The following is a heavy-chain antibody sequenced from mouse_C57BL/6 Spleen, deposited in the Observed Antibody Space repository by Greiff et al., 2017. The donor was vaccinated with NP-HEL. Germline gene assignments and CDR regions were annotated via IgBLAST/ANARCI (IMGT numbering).Heavy chain of an antibody. CDR2: IDPSDSYT. D-gene: IGHD2-1*01. J-gene: IGHJ4*01. V-gene: IGHV1-69*01. CDR3: ARELQGFYYAMDY. Sequence: QVQLKQPGAELVMPGASVKLSCKASGYTFTSYWMHWVKQRPGQGLEWIGEIDPSDSYTNYNQKFKGKSTLTVDKSSSTAYMQLSSLTSEDSAVYFCARELQGFYYAMDYWGQGTSVTVSS. CDR1: GYTFTSYW.